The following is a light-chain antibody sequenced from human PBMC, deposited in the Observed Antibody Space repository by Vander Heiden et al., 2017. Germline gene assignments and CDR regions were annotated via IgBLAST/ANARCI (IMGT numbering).Light chain of an antibody. CDR1: QTINGF. V-gene: IGKV1-39*01. Sequence: QLTQSPSPVSASVGDRVTTPCRASQTINGFLYWYQQQPGKAPEVLNYGTSILRSGVPSRFTGSGSGTGFTLTISSLQAEDSATYCCQQSYSFRTFGRGTKVEI. J-gene: IGKJ1*01. CDR2: GTS. CDR3: QQSYSFRT.